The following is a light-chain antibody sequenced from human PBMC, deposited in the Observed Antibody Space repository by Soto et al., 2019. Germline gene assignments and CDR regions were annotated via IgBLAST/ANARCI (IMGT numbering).Light chain of an antibody. CDR2: AAS. CDR1: QSVGGN. CDR3: QQYNNWPPWT. J-gene: IGKJ1*01. V-gene: IGKV3-15*01. Sequence: EIVMTQSPATLSVSPGERATLSCRASQSVGGNLAWYQQKPGQPPRLLTYAASSRPTGIPARFSGRGSGTEFTLNISSLQSEDFAVYYCQQYNNWPPWTVGQGTKVDIK.